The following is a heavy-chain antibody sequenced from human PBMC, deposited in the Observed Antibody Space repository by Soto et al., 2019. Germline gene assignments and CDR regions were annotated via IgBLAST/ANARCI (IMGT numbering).Heavy chain of an antibody. D-gene: IGHD3-10*01. V-gene: IGHV1-18*01. J-gene: IGHJ4*02. CDR1: GYTFTSYG. Sequence: ASVNVSCKSSGYTFTSYGISWGRQAPGQGLEWMGWISAYNGNTNYAQKLQGRVTMTTDTSTSTAYMELRSLRSDDTAVYYCARDRVRYYFDYWGQGTLVTVSS. CDR2: ISAYNGNT. CDR3: ARDRVRYYFDY.